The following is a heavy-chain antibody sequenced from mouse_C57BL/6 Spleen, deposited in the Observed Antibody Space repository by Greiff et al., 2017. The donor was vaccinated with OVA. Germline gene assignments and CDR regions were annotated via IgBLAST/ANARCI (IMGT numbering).Heavy chain of an antibody. CDR2: ISDGGSYT. CDR1: GFTFSSYA. J-gene: IGHJ3*01. CDR3: AREGYGSSPAWFAY. V-gene: IGHV5-4*01. Sequence: EVQGVESGGGLVKPGGSLKLSCAASGFTFSSYAMSWVRQTPEKRLEWVATISDGGSYTYYPDNVKGRFTISRDNAKNNLYLQMSHLKSEDTAMYYCAREGYGSSPAWFAYWGQGTLVTVSA. D-gene: IGHD1-1*01.